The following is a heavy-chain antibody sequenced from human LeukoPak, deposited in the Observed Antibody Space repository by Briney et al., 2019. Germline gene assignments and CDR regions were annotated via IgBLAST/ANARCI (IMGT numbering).Heavy chain of an antibody. J-gene: IGHJ6*03. CDR1: GFIFIHFW. Sequence: GGSLRLSCEASGFIFIHFWMSWVRQAPGKGLEWVASIRQDGSERYYVDSVKGRFNISRDNAKNSLYLQVNSLRVEDTAIYHCARQNLYYDFWSGYSRDYYYMDVWGKGTTVTVSS. CDR2: IRQDGSER. CDR3: ARQNLYYDFWSGYSRDYYYMDV. V-gene: IGHV3-7*01. D-gene: IGHD3-3*01.